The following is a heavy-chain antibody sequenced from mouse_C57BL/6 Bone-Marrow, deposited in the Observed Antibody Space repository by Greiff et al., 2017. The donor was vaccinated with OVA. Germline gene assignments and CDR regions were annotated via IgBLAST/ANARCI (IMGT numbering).Heavy chain of an antibody. CDR1: GYAFSSSW. Sequence: QVQLKQSGPELVKPGASVKISCKASGYAFSSSWMNWVKQRPGKGLEWIGRIYPGDGDTNYTGKFKGKATLTADKSSSTASMQLSSLAAEDAAVCFCARTYYGSSHWGQGTTLTGSS. D-gene: IGHD1-1*01. CDR3: ARTYYGSSH. V-gene: IGHV1-82*01. CDR2: IYPGDGDT. J-gene: IGHJ2*01.